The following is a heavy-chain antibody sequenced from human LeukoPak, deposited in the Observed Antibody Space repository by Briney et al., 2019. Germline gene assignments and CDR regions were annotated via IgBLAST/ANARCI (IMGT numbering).Heavy chain of an antibody. CDR2: IWYDGSEK. J-gene: IGHJ4*02. Sequence: GTSLRLSCAASGFSFSTYAMFWVRQAPGKGLEWVAVIWYDGSEKYYADAVKGRVTISRDNSKSTVYLQMNSLRADDTALYYCAREGESRLGELSPWGQGTLVTVSS. CDR3: AREGESRLGELSP. V-gene: IGHV3-33*07. D-gene: IGHD3-16*02. CDR1: GFSFSTYA.